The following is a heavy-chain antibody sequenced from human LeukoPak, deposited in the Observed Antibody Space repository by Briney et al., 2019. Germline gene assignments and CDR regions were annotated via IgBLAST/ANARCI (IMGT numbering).Heavy chain of an antibody. D-gene: IGHD1-26*01. J-gene: IGHJ3*01. CDR2: MNPNSGYT. CDR1: GYTFTSYD. V-gene: IGHV1-8*01. CDR3: ARVPREIMST. Sequence: ASVKVSCKASGYTFTSYDMNWVRQATGQGLEWMGYMNPNSGYTGYAQKFQGRVTMTRNTSISTAYMELSNLRSEDTAVYYCARVPREIMSTWGQGTMVTVSS.